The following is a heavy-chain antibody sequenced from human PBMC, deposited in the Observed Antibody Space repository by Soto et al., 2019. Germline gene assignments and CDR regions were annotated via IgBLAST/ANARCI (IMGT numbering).Heavy chain of an antibody. D-gene: IGHD6-13*01. CDR1: GLTFSSYA. CDR2: ISGSGGST. J-gene: IGHJ6*02. Sequence: GGSLRLACAASGLTFSSYAMSWVRQAPGNGLEWVSAISGSGGSTYYADTVKGRFTISRDNSKNTLYLQMNSLRAEDTAVYYCAKRIEAAGTSGYYYGMDVWGQGTTVTVYS. V-gene: IGHV3-23*01. CDR3: AKRIEAAGTSGYYYGMDV.